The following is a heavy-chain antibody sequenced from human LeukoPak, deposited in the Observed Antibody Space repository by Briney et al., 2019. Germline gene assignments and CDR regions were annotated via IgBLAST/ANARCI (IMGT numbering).Heavy chain of an antibody. CDR1: GYSFTGYF. CDR3: GRERSGDDFDY. Sequence: ASVKVSCKTSGYSFTGYFIHWVRQAPGQGLEWMGWISPNSGGTSNLQKFQGRVAMTRDTSISTASMDLSRLRSDDTAVYYCGRERSGDDFDYWGQGNLVTVSS. D-gene: IGHD3-10*01. V-gene: IGHV1-2*02. J-gene: IGHJ4*02. CDR2: ISPNSGGT.